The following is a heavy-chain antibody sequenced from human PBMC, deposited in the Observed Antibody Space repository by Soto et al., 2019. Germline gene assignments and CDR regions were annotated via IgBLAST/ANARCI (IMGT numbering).Heavy chain of an antibody. Sequence: GGSLRLSCAASGFTFSSYSMNWVRQAPGKGLEWVSSISSSSSYIYYADSVKGRFTISRDNAKNSLYLQMNSLRAEDTAVYYCARDPKDIVATIGGAVDYWGQGTLVTVS. J-gene: IGHJ4*02. D-gene: IGHD5-12*01. CDR3: ARDPKDIVATIGGAVDY. CDR2: ISSSSSYI. CDR1: GFTFSSYS. V-gene: IGHV3-21*01.